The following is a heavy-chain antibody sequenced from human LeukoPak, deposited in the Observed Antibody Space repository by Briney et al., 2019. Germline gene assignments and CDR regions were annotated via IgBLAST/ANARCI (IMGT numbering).Heavy chain of an antibody. J-gene: IGHJ5*02. V-gene: IGHV3-64*01. CDR2: ICSNGGST. CDR3: ARGGVVYSFGFDWFDP. Sequence: GGSLRLSCAAPGFTFISYAMHWVRQAPGKGLEYVSAICSNGGSTYDANSVKGRFTISRDNSKNTLYLQMGSLRAEDMAVYYCARGGVVYSFGFDWFDPWGQGTLVTVSS. CDR1: GFTFISYA. D-gene: IGHD5-18*01.